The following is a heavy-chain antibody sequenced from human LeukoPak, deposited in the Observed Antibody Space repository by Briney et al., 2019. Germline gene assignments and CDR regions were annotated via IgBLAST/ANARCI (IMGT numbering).Heavy chain of an antibody. CDR2: MNPNSGNT. D-gene: IGHD3-9*01. CDR3: ARAFVYYDILTGYYYYYGMDV. J-gene: IGHJ6*02. Sequence: ASVKVSCKASGYTFTSYDINWVRQATGQGLEWMGWMNPNSGNTGYAQKFQGRVTMTRNTSISTVYMELSSLRSEDTAVYYCARAFVYYDILTGYYYYYGMDVWGQGTTVTVSS. V-gene: IGHV1-8*01. CDR1: GYTFTSYD.